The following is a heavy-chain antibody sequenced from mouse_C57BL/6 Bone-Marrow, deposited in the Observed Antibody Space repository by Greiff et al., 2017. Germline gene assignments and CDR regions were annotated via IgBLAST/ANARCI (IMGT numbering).Heavy chain of an antibody. CDR2: IDPSESYT. V-gene: IGHV1-50*01. CDR1: GYTFTSYW. CDR3: AREGDLSWFAY. J-gene: IGHJ3*01. Sequence: QVQLQQPGAELVKPGASVKLSCKASGYTFTSYWMQWVKQRPGQGLEWIGEIDPSESYTNYNQKFKGKATLTVDTSSSTAYMQLSSLTSEDSAVYYCAREGDLSWFAYWGQGTLVTVSA. D-gene: IGHD3-3*01.